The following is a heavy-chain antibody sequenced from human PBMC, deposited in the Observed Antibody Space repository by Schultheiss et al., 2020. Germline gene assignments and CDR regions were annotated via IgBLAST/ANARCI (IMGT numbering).Heavy chain of an antibody. CDR2: IYYSGST. CDR1: GGSISSYY. V-gene: IGHV4-59*01. D-gene: IGHD3-9*01. Sequence: SETLSLTCTVSGGSISSYYWSWIRQPPGKGLEWIGYIYYSGSTNYNPSLKSRVTISVDTSKNQFSLKLSSVTAADTAVYYCARMGDILTGYYRAYYYGMDVWGQGTTVNGYS. J-gene: IGHJ6*02. CDR3: ARMGDILTGYYRAYYYGMDV.